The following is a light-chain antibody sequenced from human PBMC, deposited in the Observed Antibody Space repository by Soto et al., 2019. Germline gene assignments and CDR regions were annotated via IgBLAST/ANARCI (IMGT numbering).Light chain of an antibody. CDR3: LQHNGYPL. J-gene: IGKJ5*01. CDR2: AAS. V-gene: IGKV1-5*01. CDR1: QSISSW. Sequence: DIQMTQSPSTLSASVGDRVTITCRASQSISSWLARYQQKPAKAPKRLIYAASTLQSGVPSRFSGSGSGTEFTLTISSLQPEDFATYYCLQHNGYPLLGQGTRLEIK.